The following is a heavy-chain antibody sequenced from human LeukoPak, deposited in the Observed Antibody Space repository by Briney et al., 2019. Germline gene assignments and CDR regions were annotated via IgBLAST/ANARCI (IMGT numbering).Heavy chain of an antibody. J-gene: IGHJ4*02. CDR2: INPNSGGT. Sequence: GASVKVSCKASGYTFTGYYLHWVRQAPGQALEWMGWINPNSGGTNYAQNFQGRVTMTRDASISTAYMELSRLRSDDTAMYYCARVSSSSWSFPFDYWGQGTLVTVSS. CDR1: GYTFTGYY. D-gene: IGHD6-13*01. CDR3: ARVSSSSWSFPFDY. V-gene: IGHV1-2*02.